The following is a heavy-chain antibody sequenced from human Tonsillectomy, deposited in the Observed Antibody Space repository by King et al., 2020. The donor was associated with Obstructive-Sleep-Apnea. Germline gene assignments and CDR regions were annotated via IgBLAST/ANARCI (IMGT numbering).Heavy chain of an antibody. V-gene: IGHV3-48*04. CDR3: ARGAEI. CDR1: GFTFSSSS. D-gene: IGHD5-24*01. Sequence: VQLVESGGGLVQPGGSLRLSCGASGFTFSSSSMSWVRQASGKGLEWVSSFSSSSSTIYYADSVKGRFTISRDNAKNSLYLQMNSLRVEDTAVYYCARGAEIWGQGTTVTVSS. J-gene: IGHJ6*02. CDR2: FSSSSSTI.